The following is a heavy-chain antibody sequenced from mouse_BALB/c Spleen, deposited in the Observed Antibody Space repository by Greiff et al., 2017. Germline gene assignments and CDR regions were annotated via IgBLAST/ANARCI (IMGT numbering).Heavy chain of an antibody. CDR1: GYSITSGYY. CDR2: ISYDGSN. J-gene: IGHJ3*01. CDR3: ARAARSWFAY. D-gene: IGHD3-3*01. Sequence: VQLKESGPGLVKPSQSLSLTCSVTGYSITSGYYWNWIRQFPGNKLEWMGYISYDGSNNYNPSLKNRISITRDTSKNQFFLKLNSVTTEDTATYYCARAARSWFAYWGQGTLVTVSA. V-gene: IGHV3-6*02.